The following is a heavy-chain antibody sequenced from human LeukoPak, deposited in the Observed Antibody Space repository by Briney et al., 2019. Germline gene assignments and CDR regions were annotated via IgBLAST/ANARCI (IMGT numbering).Heavy chain of an antibody. J-gene: IGHJ5*02. Sequence: PGGSLSLSCAVSGFTLSRFWMSWARHAPGEGLECVATIKEDGSEKYYVHSVKGRFTISRDNAKSSLYLRMNSLRVEDTAVYCATRGGWYPRAFDHWGQGTLVTVSS. CDR3: ATRGGWYPRAFDH. CDR2: IKEDGSEK. V-gene: IGHV3-7*01. D-gene: IGHD6-19*01. CDR1: GFTLSRFW.